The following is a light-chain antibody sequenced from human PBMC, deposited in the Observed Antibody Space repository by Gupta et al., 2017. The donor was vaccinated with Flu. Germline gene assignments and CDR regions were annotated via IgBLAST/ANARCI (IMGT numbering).Light chain of an antibody. Sequence: EIVLTQSPGNLSLSAGERATLSCRASQSVSSSYLAWYQQKPGQAPRLLIYGASSRATGIPDRFSGSGSGTDFTLTISRLEPEDFSVYYCQQYGSSPLTFGGGTKVEIK. V-gene: IGKV3-20*01. J-gene: IGKJ4*01. CDR1: QSVSSSY. CDR2: GAS. CDR3: QQYGSSPLT.